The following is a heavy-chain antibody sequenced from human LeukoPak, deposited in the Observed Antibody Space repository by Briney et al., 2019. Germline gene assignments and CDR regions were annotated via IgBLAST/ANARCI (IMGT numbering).Heavy chain of an antibody. CDR1: GDTFTSYY. CDR2: INPSGGST. V-gene: IGHV1-46*01. D-gene: IGHD5-18*01. J-gene: IGHJ4*02. CDR3: ARVDTAMVPWPSFDC. Sequence: ASVKVSCKASGDTFTSYYMHWVRQAPGQGLEWMGIINPSGGSTSYAQKFQGRVTMTRDMSTSTVYMELSSLRSEDTAVYYCARVDTAMVPWPSFDCWGQGTLVTVSS.